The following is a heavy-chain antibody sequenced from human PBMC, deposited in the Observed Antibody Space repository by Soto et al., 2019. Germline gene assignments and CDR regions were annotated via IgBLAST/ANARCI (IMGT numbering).Heavy chain of an antibody. Sequence: PGGSLRLSCAASGFTFSNAWMNWVRQAPGKGLEWVGRIKSKTDGGTTDYAAPVKGRFTISRDDSKNTLYLQMNSLKTEDTAVYYCTIQSGYDFWSGYKAPYHFDYWGQGTLVTVSS. CDR2: IKSKTDGGTT. CDR3: TIQSGYDFWSGYKAPYHFDY. CDR1: GFTFSNAW. V-gene: IGHV3-15*07. D-gene: IGHD3-3*01. J-gene: IGHJ4*02.